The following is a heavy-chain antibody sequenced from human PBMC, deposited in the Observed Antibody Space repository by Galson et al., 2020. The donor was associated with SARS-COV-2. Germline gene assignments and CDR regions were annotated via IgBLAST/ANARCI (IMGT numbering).Heavy chain of an antibody. CDR1: GYSFTSYW. V-gene: IGHV5-51*01. D-gene: IGHD1-26*01. CDR2: IYPGDSDT. Sequence: GESLKISCKGSGYSFTSYWIGWVRQMPGKGLEWMGIIYPGDSDTRYSPSFQGQVTISADKSISTAYLQWSSLKASDTAMYYCARGRTLYSGSYLPFDYWGQGTLVTVSS. CDR3: ARGRTLYSGSYLPFDY. J-gene: IGHJ4*02.